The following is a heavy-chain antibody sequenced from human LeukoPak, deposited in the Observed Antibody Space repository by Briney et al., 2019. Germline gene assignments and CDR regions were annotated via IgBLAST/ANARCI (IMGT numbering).Heavy chain of an antibody. Sequence: ASVKVSCKASGYTFTSYHMDWVRQAPGQGLEWMGIINVSSGSTTYAQRFQGRVTMTRDTSTSTLYMELSSLRSDDTAVYYCARVGVAGPFDYWGQGTLVTVSS. J-gene: IGHJ4*02. D-gene: IGHD6-19*01. CDR2: INVSSGST. V-gene: IGHV1-46*01. CDR3: ARVGVAGPFDY. CDR1: GYTFTSYH.